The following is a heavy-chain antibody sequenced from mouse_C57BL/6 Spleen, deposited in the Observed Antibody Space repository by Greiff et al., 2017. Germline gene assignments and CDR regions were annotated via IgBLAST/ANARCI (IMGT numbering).Heavy chain of an antibody. CDR2: IGPGSGST. D-gene: IGHD2-4*01. J-gene: IGHJ1*03. CDR3: ARRIYYDYDGYFDV. Sequence: QVQLKESGAELVKPGASVKISCKASGYTFTDYYINWVKQRPGQGLEWIGKIGPGSGSTYYNEKFKGKATFTADTSSNTAYMQLSSLTTEDSAIYYCARRIYYDYDGYFDVWGTGTTVTVSS. CDR1: GYTFTDYY. V-gene: IGHV1-77*01.